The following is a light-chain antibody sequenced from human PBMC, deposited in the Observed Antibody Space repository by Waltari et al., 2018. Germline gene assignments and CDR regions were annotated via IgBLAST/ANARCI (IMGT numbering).Light chain of an antibody. CDR1: SSAVGAWNY. J-gene: IGLJ3*02. Sequence: QSALTQPRSVSGSPGQSVTLSCTGTSSAVGAWNYVPWYQQRPGKAPKIIIYEVNERPSGVPDRFSGSKSGNTASLTISGLQAEDEADYYCCSYAGSYTWVFGGGTKVTVL. CDR3: CSYAGSYTWV. V-gene: IGLV2-11*01. CDR2: EVN.